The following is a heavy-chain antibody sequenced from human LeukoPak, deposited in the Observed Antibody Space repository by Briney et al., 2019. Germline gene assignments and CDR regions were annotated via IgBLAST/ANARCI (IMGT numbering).Heavy chain of an antibody. J-gene: IGHJ2*01. CDR3: ARQERPLRWVDWYFDL. D-gene: IGHD4-23*01. CDR1: GVSISSGDFY. V-gene: IGHV4-30-4*01. Sequence: PSETLSLTCTVSGVSISSGDFYWNWIRQPPGKGLEWIGYIYYSGSTYFNPSLRGRVTISVDTSKNQFSLKLSSVTAADTAVYYCARQERPLRWVDWYFDLWGRGTLVTVSS. CDR2: IYYSGST.